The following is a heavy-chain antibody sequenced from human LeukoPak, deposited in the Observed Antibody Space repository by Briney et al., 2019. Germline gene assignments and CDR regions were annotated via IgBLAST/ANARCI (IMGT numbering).Heavy chain of an antibody. J-gene: IGHJ6*02. CDR2: ISGSGGST. CDR3: ARDEDYDFWSGQPHQTAFYYGMDV. Sequence: PGGSLRLSCAASRFTFSSYAMSWVRQAPGKGLEWVSAISGSGGSTYYADSVKGRFTISRDNSKNTLYLQMNSLRDEDTAVYYCARDEDYDFWSGQPHQTAFYYGMDVWGQGTTVTVSS. CDR1: RFTFSSYA. V-gene: IGHV3-23*01. D-gene: IGHD3-3*01.